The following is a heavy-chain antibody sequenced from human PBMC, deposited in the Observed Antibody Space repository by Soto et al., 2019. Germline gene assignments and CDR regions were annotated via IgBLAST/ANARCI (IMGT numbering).Heavy chain of an antibody. CDR2: ISYDGSNK. CDR3: AKDLRVAYCGGDCYSGDAFDI. D-gene: IGHD2-21*02. V-gene: IGHV3-30*18. CDR1: GFTFSSYG. J-gene: IGHJ3*02. Sequence: QVQLVESGGGVVQPGRSLRLSCAASGFTFSSYGMHWVRQAPGKGLEWVAVISYDGSNKYYADSVKGRFTISRDNSKNTLYLQMNSLRAEDTAVYYCAKDLRVAYCGGDCYSGDAFDIWGQGTMVTVSS.